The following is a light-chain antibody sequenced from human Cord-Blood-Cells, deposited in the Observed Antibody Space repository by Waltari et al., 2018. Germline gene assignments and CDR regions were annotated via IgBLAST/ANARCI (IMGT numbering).Light chain of an antibody. V-gene: IGLV3-21*04. Sequence: SYVLTQPPSVSVAPGKTARITCGGNNIGSKSVHWYQQKPGQAPVLVIYYDSDRPSGIPERFSGSNSGNTATLTISRVEAGDEADDYCQVWDSSSDLHVVFGGGTKLTVL. CDR1: NIGSKS. CDR2: YDS. J-gene: IGLJ2*01. CDR3: QVWDSSSDLHVV.